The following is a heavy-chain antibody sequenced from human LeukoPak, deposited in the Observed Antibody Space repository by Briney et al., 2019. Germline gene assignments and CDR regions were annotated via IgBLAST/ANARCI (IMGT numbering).Heavy chain of an antibody. CDR3: AKDQVWIVVGSFDY. V-gene: IGHV3-23*01. D-gene: IGHD3-22*01. J-gene: IGHJ4*02. CDR2: ISGSGGST. Sequence: GGSLRLSCAASGFTFSSYAMSWVRQAPGKGLEWVSGISGSGGSTYYADSVKGRFTISRDNSKNTPYLQMTSLRAEDTAVYYCAKDQVWIVVGSFDYWGQGTLVTVSS. CDR1: GFTFSSYA.